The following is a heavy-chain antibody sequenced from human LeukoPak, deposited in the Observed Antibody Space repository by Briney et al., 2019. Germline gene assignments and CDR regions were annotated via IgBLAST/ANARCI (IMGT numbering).Heavy chain of an antibody. V-gene: IGHV3-23*01. CDR3: AKGPGVGQQLVL. D-gene: IGHD6-13*01. CDR1: RFTFSSYA. Sequence: GGSLRLSCAASRFTFSSYAMSWVRQAPGKGLEWVSAISGSGGSTYYADSVKGRFTISRDNSKDTLYLQMNSLRAEDTAVYYCAKGPGVGQQLVLWGQGTLVTVSS. CDR2: ISGSGGST. J-gene: IGHJ4*02.